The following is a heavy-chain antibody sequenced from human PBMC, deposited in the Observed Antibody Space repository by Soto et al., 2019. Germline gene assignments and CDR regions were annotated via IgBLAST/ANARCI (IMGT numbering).Heavy chain of an antibody. J-gene: IGHJ1*01. V-gene: IGHV4-59*01. CDR2: TSYTGNT. Sequence: RRIRKSPGKGLELMSYTSYTGNTNYNPSLQSRVTISMDTSKNQLSLKLTSMTAADTAVYYCARDSQACFTPFSAPRGHRTPVT. D-gene: IGHD3-16*01. CDR3: ARDSQACFTPFSAP.